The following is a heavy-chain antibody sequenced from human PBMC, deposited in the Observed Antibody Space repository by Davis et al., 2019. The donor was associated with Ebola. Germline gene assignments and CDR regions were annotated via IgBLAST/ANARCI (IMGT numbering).Heavy chain of an antibody. CDR1: GYTFTSYA. Sequence: ASVKVSCKASGYTFTSYAMNWVRQAPGQGLEWMGWINTNTGNPTYAQGFTGRFVFSLDTSVSTAYLQISSLKAEDTAVYYCARCEENPDTSMVSCFDYWGQGTLVTVSS. V-gene: IGHV7-4-1*02. D-gene: IGHD5-18*01. J-gene: IGHJ4*02. CDR2: INTNTGNP. CDR3: ARCEENPDTSMVSCFDY.